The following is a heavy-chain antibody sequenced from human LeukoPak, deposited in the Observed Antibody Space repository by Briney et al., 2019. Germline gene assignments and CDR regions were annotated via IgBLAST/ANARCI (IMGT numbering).Heavy chain of an antibody. V-gene: IGHV4-39*01. CDR2: IYYSGST. Sequence: SETLSLTCTVSGGSISSSSYYWGWIRQPPGKGLEWIGSIYYSGSTYYNPSLKSRVTISVDTSKNQFSLKLSSVTAADTAVYYCARQGRVGGLVADFDYWGQGTLVTVSS. J-gene: IGHJ4*02. CDR3: ARQGRVGGLVADFDY. CDR1: GGSISSSSYY. D-gene: IGHD6-19*01.